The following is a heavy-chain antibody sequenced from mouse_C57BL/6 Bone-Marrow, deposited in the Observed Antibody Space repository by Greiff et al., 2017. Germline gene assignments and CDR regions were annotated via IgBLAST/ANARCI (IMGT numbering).Heavy chain of an antibody. CDR2: IWGGGST. CDR3: ARMAY. J-gene: IGHJ3*01. Sequence: QVQLQQSGPGLVQPSQSLSITCTVSGFSLTSYGVHWVRQSPGKGLEWLGVIWGGGSTDYNAAFISRLSISKDNSESQVFFKMNSLQADDTAIYYCARMAYWGQGTLVTVSA. V-gene: IGHV2-2*01. CDR1: GFSLTSYG.